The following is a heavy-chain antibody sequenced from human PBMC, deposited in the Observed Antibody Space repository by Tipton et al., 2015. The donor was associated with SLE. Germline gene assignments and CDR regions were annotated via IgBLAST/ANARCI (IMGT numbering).Heavy chain of an antibody. Sequence: TLSLTCVVSGASISTEGYSWSWIRQPPGKGLEWIGYIFHTGSAYYNPSLRSRVTISIDTPKNQFSLSLSSVTAADTAMYYCARDLLHGDPGPFEIWGQGTTVTVSS. D-gene: IGHD7-27*01. CDR1: GASISTEGYS. V-gene: IGHV4-30-2*01. CDR2: IFHTGSA. J-gene: IGHJ3*02. CDR3: ARDLLHGDPGPFEI.